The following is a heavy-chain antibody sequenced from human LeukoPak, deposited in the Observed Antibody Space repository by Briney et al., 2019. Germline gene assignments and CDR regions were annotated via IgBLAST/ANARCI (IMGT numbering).Heavy chain of an antibody. CDR2: IKQDRSEK. Sequence: GGSLRLSCAASEFSVGSNYMTWVRQAPGKGLEWVANIKQDRSEKYYVDSVKGRFTISRDNAKNSLYLQMNSLRAEDTAVYYCAKRGGKYYYMDVWGKGTTVTISS. CDR3: AKRGGKYYYMDV. V-gene: IGHV3-7*01. J-gene: IGHJ6*03. D-gene: IGHD3-16*01. CDR1: EFSVGSNY.